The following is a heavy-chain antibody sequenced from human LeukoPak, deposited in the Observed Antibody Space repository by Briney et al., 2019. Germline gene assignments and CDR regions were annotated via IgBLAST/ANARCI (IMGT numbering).Heavy chain of an antibody. J-gene: IGHJ4*02. Sequence: PGGSLRLSCAASGFTFSSYEMNWVRQAPGKGLEWVSYISSSGSTIYYADSVKGRFTISRDNAKNSLYLQMNSLRAKDTAVYYCARAALGGRWLRSFDYWGQGTLVTVFS. CDR1: GFTFSSYE. CDR3: ARAALGGRWLRSFDY. CDR2: ISSSGSTI. V-gene: IGHV3-48*03. D-gene: IGHD5-12*01.